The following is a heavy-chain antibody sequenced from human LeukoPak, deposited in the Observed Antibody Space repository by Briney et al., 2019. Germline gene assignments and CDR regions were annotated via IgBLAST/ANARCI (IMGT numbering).Heavy chain of an antibody. V-gene: IGHV6-1*01. CDR2: TYYRSTWYN. D-gene: IGHD2-2*01. CDR3: ARRLTQYDCFDP. CDR1: GDSVSSNSVT. J-gene: IGHJ5*02. Sequence: SQTLSLTCAISGDSVSSNSVTWNWIRQSPSRGLEWLGRTYYRSTWYNDYAVSVRGRITVTPDTSKNQFSLHLNSVTPEDTAVYYCARRLTQYDCFDPWGQGILVTVSS.